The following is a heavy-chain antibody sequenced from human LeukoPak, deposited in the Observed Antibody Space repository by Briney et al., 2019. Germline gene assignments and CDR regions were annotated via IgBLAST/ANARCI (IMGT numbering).Heavy chain of an antibody. Sequence: ASVKVSCKASGYTFTSYDINWVRQATGQGLEWMGWMNPNSGNTGYAQKFQGRVTMTRDTSISTAYMELSRLRSDDTAVYYCARCGSGSYYNNWFDPWGQGTLVTVSS. J-gene: IGHJ5*02. CDR1: GYTFTSYD. D-gene: IGHD3-10*01. CDR2: MNPNSGNT. CDR3: ARCGSGSYYNNWFDP. V-gene: IGHV1-8*01.